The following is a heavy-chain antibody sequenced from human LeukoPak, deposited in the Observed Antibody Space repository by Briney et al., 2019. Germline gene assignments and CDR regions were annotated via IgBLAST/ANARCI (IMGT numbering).Heavy chain of an antibody. V-gene: IGHV1-2*06. CDR3: ARDRKTLVGAISAVDY. D-gene: IGHD1-26*01. CDR2: INPNSGGT. J-gene: IGHJ4*02. Sequence: SSVKVSCKASGYTFTGYYMHWVRQAPGQGLEWMGRINPNSGGTNYAQKFQGRVTMTGDTSISTAYMELSRLRSDDTAVYYYARDRKTLVGAISAVDYWGQGTLVTVSS. CDR1: GYTFTGYY.